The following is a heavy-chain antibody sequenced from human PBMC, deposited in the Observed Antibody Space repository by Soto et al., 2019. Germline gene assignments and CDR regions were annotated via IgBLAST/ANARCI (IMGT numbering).Heavy chain of an antibody. J-gene: IGHJ6*02. Sequence: EVQLVESGGGLVHPGGSLKLSCAASGFPFNGSAMHWVRQASGKGLEWVGRIRSKPNNYATAYAASMESRFTISRDDSKNTAYLQMNSLKTEDTAVYYCAGDFYYSMDVWGQGTTVTVSS. V-gene: IGHV3-73*02. CDR2: IRSKPNNYAT. CDR3: AGDFYYSMDV. CDR1: GFPFNGSA.